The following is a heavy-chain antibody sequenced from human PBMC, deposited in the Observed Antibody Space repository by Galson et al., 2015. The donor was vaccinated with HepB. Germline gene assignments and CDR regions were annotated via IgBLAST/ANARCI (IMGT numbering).Heavy chain of an antibody. CDR2: ISYDGSNK. CDR3: ARDPESGSYYYYYGMDV. D-gene: IGHD1-26*01. CDR1: GFTFSSYA. Sequence: SLRLSCPASGFTFSSYAMHWVRQAPGKGLEWVAVISYDGSNKYYADSVKGRLTISRDNSKNTLYLQMNSLRAEDTAVYYCARDPESGSYYYYYGMDVWGQGTTVTVSS. V-gene: IGHV3-30*04. J-gene: IGHJ6*02.